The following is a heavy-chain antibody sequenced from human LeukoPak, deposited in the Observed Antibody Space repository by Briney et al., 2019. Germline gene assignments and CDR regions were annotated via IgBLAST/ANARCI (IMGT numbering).Heavy chain of an antibody. Sequence: SETLSLTCTVSGGSISSYYWSWIRRPPGKGLEWIGYIYYSGSTNYNPSLKSRVTISVDTSKNQFSLKLSSVTAADTAVYYCARDFVGNWFDPWGQGTLVTVSS. V-gene: IGHV4-59*12. D-gene: IGHD1-26*01. J-gene: IGHJ5*02. CDR3: ARDFVGNWFDP. CDR2: IYYSGST. CDR1: GGSISSYY.